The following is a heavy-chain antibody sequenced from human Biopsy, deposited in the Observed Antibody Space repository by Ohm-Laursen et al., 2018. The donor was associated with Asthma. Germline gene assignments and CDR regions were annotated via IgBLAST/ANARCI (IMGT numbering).Heavy chain of an antibody. D-gene: IGHD3-22*01. CDR3: ARGDSSNWSHYYFDY. V-gene: IGHV3-23*01. J-gene: IGHJ4*02. CDR1: GFSVSSYG. CDR2: IVFGGGKA. Sequence: SLRLSCAASGFSVSSYGMSWVRQAPGKGLEWVSCIVFGGGKAHHADAVEGRFTISRDYSKNTLYLQMHSLRAEDTAVYYCARGDSSNWSHYYFDYWGQGTLVTVSS.